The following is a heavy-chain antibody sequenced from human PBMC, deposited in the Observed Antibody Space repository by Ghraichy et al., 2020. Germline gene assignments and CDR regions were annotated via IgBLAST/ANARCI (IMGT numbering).Heavy chain of an antibody. D-gene: IGHD4-17*01. J-gene: IGHJ5*02. V-gene: IGHV4-30-2*05. Sequence: LSLTSRVTISVDTSKNQFSLKLSSVTAADTAVYYCARVAVTTFLGWFDPWGQGTLVTVSS. CDR3: ARVAVTTFLGWFDP.